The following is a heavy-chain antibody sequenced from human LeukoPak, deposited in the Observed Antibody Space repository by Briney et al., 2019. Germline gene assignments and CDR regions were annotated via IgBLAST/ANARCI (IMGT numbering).Heavy chain of an antibody. V-gene: IGHV3-30*18. Sequence: GRPLRLSCAASGFPFSSYGMQWVPQAPGKGLEWVAVISYDGGKKYYADSVKGRFTISRDNSKSTLYLQMNSLRPEDTAVFYCAKPPGYSSGWASDAFDIWGQRTMVTVSS. D-gene: IGHD6-19*01. CDR1: GFPFSSYG. CDR3: AKPPGYSSGWASDAFDI. J-gene: IGHJ3*02. CDR2: ISYDGGKK.